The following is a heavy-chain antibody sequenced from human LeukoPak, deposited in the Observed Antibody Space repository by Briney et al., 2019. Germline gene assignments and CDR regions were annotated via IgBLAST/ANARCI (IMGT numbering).Heavy chain of an antibody. CDR3: ARRNPSDRYDAFDI. Sequence: PGGSLRLSCAASGFTFSSYSMNWVRQAPGKGLEWVSSISSSSSYIYHADPVKGRFTISRDDADNSLYLQMSGLRAEDTAVYYCARRNPSDRYDAFDIWGQGTMVTVSS. CDR1: GFTFSSYS. D-gene: IGHD1-14*01. V-gene: IGHV3-21*01. CDR2: ISSSSSYI. J-gene: IGHJ3*02.